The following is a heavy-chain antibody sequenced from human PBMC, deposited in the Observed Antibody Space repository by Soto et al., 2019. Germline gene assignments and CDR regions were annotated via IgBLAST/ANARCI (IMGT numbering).Heavy chain of an antibody. J-gene: IGHJ5*02. CDR2: IRSKAYGGTT. CDR1: GFTFGDYA. D-gene: IGHD2-15*01. Sequence: GGSLRLSCTASGFTFGDYAMSWFRQAPGKGLEWVGFIRSKAYGGTTEYAASVKGRFTISRDDSKSIAYLQMNSLKTEDTAVYYCTRDWRSRGGPPLPFDPWGQGTLVTVSS. V-gene: IGHV3-49*03. CDR3: TRDWRSRGGPPLPFDP.